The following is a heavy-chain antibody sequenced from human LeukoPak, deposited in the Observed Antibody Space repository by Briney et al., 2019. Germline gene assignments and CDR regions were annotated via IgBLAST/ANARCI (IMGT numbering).Heavy chain of an antibody. CDR2: ISGSGGST. V-gene: IGHV3-23*01. J-gene: IGHJ6*02. CDR1: GFTFSSYA. CDR3: AKWGSAYYYYYYGMDV. D-gene: IGHD6-6*01. Sequence: GGSLRLSCAASGFTFSSYAMSWVRQAPGKGLEWVSAISGSGGSTYYADSVKGRFTISRDNSKNTLYLRMNSLRAEDTAVYYCAKWGSAYYYYYYGMDVWGQGTTVTVSS.